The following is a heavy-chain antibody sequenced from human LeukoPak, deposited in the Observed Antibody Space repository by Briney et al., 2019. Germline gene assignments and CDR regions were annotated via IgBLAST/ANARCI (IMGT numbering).Heavy chain of an antibody. D-gene: IGHD5-24*01. CDR1: GGSISNYY. Sequence: PSETLSLTCTVSGGSISNYYWNWIRQPPGKGLEWIGYIYSSGSTYFNPSLTSRVTISVDTSKNQFSLNLTSVTAADTAVYYCARADGYNSEFDYWGQGTLVTVSS. CDR3: ARADGYNSEFDY. V-gene: IGHV4-59*01. J-gene: IGHJ4*02. CDR2: IYSSGST.